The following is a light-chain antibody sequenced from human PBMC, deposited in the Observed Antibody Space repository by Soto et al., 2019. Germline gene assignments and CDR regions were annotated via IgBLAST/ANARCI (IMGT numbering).Light chain of an antibody. V-gene: IGKV1-33*01. CDR1: QDISNY. CDR2: DAS. Sequence: DIQMTQSPSSLSASVGDRVTITCQASQDISNYLNWYQQKPGKAPKLLSYDASNLETGVPSRFSGSGTGTDFTFTISSLQPADIATYYCQQYDNLPPSSFGPGTKVDIK. J-gene: IGKJ3*01. CDR3: QQYDNLPPSS.